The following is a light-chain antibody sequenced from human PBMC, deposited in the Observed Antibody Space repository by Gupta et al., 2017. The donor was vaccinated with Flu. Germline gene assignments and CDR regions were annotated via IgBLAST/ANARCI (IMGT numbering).Light chain of an antibody. CDR1: QSINSW. Sequence: DIQMTQPPSTLSASVGDRVTITCRASQSINSWLAWYQQKPGKAPKLLINRASNLESGVPSRFSGSGSGTEFTLSISSLQPDDFATYYCQQYIAYPWTFGQGTKVKI. J-gene: IGKJ1*01. CDR3: QQYIAYPWT. V-gene: IGKV1-5*03. CDR2: RAS.